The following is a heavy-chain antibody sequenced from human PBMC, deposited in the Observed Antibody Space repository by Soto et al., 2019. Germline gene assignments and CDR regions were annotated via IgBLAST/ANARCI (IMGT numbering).Heavy chain of an antibody. CDR1: GFTFSSYS. CDR2: ISNDGNRQ. V-gene: IGHV3-30*03. CDR3: ERDIYSYGSVGTPDI. Sequence: GGSLRLSCAASGFTFSSYSMNWVRQAPGKGLEWVAAISNDGNRQLYADSVKDRFTISRDNSRNTLDLQMNNLRTEDTGVYFCERDIYSYGSVGTPDIWGQGTMVTVSS. J-gene: IGHJ3*02. D-gene: IGHD5-18*01.